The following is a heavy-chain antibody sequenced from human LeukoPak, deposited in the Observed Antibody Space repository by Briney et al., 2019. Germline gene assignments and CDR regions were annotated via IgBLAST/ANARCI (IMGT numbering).Heavy chain of an antibody. CDR2: IYYSGST. D-gene: IGHD5-24*01. V-gene: IGHV4-59*01. J-gene: IGHJ3*02. CDR1: GGSISSYY. CDR3: ARRRDGYNGAFDI. Sequence: KPSETLSLTCTVSGGSISSYYWSWIRQPPGKGLEWIGYIYYSGSTNYNPSLKSRVTISVDTSKNQFSLKLSSVTAADTAVYYCARRRDGYNGAFDIWGQGTMVTVSS.